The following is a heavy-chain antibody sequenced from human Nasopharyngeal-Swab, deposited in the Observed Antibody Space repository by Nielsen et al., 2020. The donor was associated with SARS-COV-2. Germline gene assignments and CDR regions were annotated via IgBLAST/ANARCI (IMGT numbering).Heavy chain of an antibody. CDR1: GSTFTNYA. J-gene: IGHJ6*03. V-gene: IGHV7-4-1*02. CDR2: INTNTGNP. CDR3: ARSPYYYYMDV. Sequence: ASVKVSCKASGSTFTNYAMNWLRQAPGQGLEWMGWINTNTGNPTYAQGFTGRFVFSLDTSVSTAYLQISSLKAEDTAVYYCARSPYYYYMDVWGKGTTVTVSS.